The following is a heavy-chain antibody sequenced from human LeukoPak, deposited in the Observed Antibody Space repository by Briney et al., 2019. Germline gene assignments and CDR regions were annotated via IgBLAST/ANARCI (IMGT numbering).Heavy chain of an antibody. CDR3: ARGRTSSAYTTLHY. Sequence: SVKVSCKASGGTFSSYAISWVRQAPGQGLEWMGGIIPIFGTANYTQKFHGRVTITADETTNTAYMELSSLRSGDTAVYYCARGRTSSAYTTLHYWGQGTLVTVSS. J-gene: IGHJ4*02. CDR1: GGTFSSYA. V-gene: IGHV1-69*13. CDR2: IIPIFGTA. D-gene: IGHD3-16*01.